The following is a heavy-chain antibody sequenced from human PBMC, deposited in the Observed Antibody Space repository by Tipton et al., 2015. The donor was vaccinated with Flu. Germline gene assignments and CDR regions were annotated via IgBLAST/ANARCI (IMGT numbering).Heavy chain of an antibody. CDR3: AIDDFGSSWYGY. CDR1: GGSISSSAYY. CDR2: IYYSGST. Sequence: LRLSCTVSGGSISSSAYYWGWIRQTPGKGLEWIGNIYYSGSTFYNPSLESRVTISLDKSTNQFSLRLSSVTAADTAIYYCAIDDFGSSWYGYWGQGSLVKVSS. J-gene: IGHJ4*02. V-gene: IGHV4-39*07. D-gene: IGHD6-13*01.